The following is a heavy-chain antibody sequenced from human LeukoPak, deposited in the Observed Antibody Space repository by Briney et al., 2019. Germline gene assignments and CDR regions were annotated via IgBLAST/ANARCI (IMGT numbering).Heavy chain of an antibody. Sequence: PSETLSLTCAVYGGSFSGYYWSWIRQPPGKGLEWVSAISGSGGSTYYADSVKGRFTISRDNSKNTLYLQMNSLRAEDTAVYYCAKAGYQLPIDYWGQGTLVTVSS. D-gene: IGHD2-2*01. V-gene: IGHV3-23*01. CDR3: AKAGYQLPIDY. CDR1: GGSFSGYY. CDR2: ISGSGGST. J-gene: IGHJ4*02.